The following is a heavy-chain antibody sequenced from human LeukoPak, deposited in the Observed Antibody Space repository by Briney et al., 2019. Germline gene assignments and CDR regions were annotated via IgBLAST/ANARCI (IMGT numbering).Heavy chain of an antibody. J-gene: IGHJ4*02. D-gene: IGHD3-16*01. CDR1: GFTFSSYS. CDR2: ISSRSSYI. Sequence: KPGGSLRLSCAASGFTFSSYSMNWVRQAPGKGLEWVSSISSRSSYIYYADSVKGRFTISRDNAKNSLYLQMNSLRAEDTAVYYCTQGGTKAYSWGQGTLVTVSS. CDR3: TQGGTKAYS. V-gene: IGHV3-21*01.